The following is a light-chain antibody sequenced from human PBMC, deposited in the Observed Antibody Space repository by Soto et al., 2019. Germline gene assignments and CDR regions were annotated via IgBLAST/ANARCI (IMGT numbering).Light chain of an antibody. CDR3: QSYDSSLSRV. CDR2: GNS. Sequence: QSVLTQPPSVSGAPGQRVTISCTGSSSNIGAGYDVHWYQQLPGTAPKLLIYGNSNRPSGVPDRVSGSKSGTSASLAITGLQAEDEADYYCQSYDSSLSRVFGGGTKLTVL. V-gene: IGLV1-40*01. CDR1: SSNIGAGYD. J-gene: IGLJ3*02.